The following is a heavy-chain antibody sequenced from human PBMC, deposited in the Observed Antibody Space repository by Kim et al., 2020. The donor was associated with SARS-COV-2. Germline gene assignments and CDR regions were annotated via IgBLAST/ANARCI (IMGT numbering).Heavy chain of an antibody. CDR3: ARDFSGQWLVRLVY. D-gene: IGHD6-19*01. CDR2: VSSSSSYI. Sequence: GGSLRLSCAASGFTFSSYSMNWVRQAPGKGLEWVSSVSSSSSYIYYADSVKGRFTISRDNAKNSLYLQMNSLRAEDTAVYYCARDFSGQWLVRLVYWGQGTLVTVSS. V-gene: IGHV3-21*01. J-gene: IGHJ4*02. CDR1: GFTFSSYS.